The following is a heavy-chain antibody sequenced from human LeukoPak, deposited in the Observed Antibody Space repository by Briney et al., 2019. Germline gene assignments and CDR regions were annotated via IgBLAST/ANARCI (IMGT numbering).Heavy chain of an antibody. CDR3: AKDWAPSSSWIDY. CDR1: GFTFSSHG. CDR2: IWYDGSNK. D-gene: IGHD6-13*01. Sequence: GGSLRLSCAASGFTFSSHGIPWVRQAPGKGLEWVALIWYDGSNKYIADSVKGRFTISRDNSKNTLYLQMNSLRAEDTAVYYCAKDWAPSSSWIDYWGQGTLVTVSS. J-gene: IGHJ4*02. V-gene: IGHV3-33*06.